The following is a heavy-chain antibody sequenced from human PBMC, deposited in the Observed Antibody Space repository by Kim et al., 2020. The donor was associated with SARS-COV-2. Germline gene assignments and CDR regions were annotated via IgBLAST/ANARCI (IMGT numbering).Heavy chain of an antibody. CDR3: AKEYDADIFYCSCGLDY. V-gene: IGHV3-49*01. D-gene: IGHD2-8*02. J-gene: IGHJ4*02. Sequence: VKGRSTISRDAAKSTVSLQMNSLKTEDTAVYYCAKEYDADIFYCSCGLDYWGQGTPVTVSS.